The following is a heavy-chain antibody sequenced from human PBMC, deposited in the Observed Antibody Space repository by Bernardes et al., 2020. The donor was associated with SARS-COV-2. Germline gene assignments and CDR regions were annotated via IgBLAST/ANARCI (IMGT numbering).Heavy chain of an antibody. CDR3: ARGPLPSLPYSSSWYFGMDV. D-gene: IGHD6-13*01. Sequence: SETLSLTCAVYGGSFSGYYWSWIRQPPGKGLEWIGEINHSGSTNYNPSLKSRVTISVDTSKNQFSLKLSSVTAADTAVYYCARGPLPSLPYSSSWYFGMDVWGQGTTVTVSS. J-gene: IGHJ6*02. V-gene: IGHV4-34*01. CDR2: INHSGST. CDR1: GGSFSGYY.